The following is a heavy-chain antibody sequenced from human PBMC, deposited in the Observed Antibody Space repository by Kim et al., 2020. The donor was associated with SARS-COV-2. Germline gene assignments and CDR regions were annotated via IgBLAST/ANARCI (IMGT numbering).Heavy chain of an antibody. V-gene: IGHV4-61*02. Sequence: SETLSLTCTVSGGSISSGSYYWSWIRQPAGKGLEWIGRIYTSGSTNYNPSLKSRVTISVDTSKNQFSLKLSSVTAADTAVYYCARRDLVGAKDYWGQGTLVTVSS. CDR3: ARRDLVGAKDY. J-gene: IGHJ4*02. D-gene: IGHD1-26*01. CDR2: IYTSGST. CDR1: GGSISSGSYY.